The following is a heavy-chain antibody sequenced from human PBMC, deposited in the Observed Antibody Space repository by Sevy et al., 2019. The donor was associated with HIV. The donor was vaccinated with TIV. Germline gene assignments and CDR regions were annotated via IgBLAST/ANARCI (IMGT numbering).Heavy chain of an antibody. D-gene: IGHD4-17*01. CDR2: IGASGSYT. V-gene: IGHV3-23*01. Sequence: GGSLRLSCAASGFSFSHYWMHWVRQAPGKGLEWVSSIGASGSYTYYADSVKGRFTISRDNSKNTLYLQISSLRVEDTAVYYCAKDPNGDYVGAVDCWGQGTLVTVSS. CDR3: AKDPNGDYVGAVDC. J-gene: IGHJ4*02. CDR1: GFSFSHYW.